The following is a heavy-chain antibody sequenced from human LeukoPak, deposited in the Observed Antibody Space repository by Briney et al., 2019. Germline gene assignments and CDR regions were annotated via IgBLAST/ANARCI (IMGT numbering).Heavy chain of an antibody. J-gene: IGHJ4*02. CDR3: AAPGNYYGSGSRSIDY. V-gene: IGHV3-23*01. CDR1: GFTFSSYA. D-gene: IGHD3-10*01. Sequence: PGGSLRLSCAASGFTFSSYAMSWVRQAPGKGLEWVSAISGSGGSTHYADSVKGRFTISRDNSKNTLYLQMNSLRAEDTAVYYCAAPGNYYGSGSRSIDYWGQGTLVTVSS. CDR2: ISGSGGST.